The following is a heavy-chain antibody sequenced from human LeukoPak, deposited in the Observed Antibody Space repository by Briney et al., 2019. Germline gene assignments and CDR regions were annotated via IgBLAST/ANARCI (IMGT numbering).Heavy chain of an antibody. CDR1: GGSISSGGYY. CDR2: IYYSGST. V-gene: IGHV4-31*03. D-gene: IGHD2-15*01. Sequence: PSETLSLTCTVSGGSISSGGYYWSWIRQHPGKGLEWIGYIYYSGSTYYNPSLKSRVTISVDTSKNQFSLKLSTVTAADTAVYYCARANRYCSGGSCSPFDYWGRGTLVTVSS. CDR3: ARANRYCSGGSCSPFDY. J-gene: IGHJ4*02.